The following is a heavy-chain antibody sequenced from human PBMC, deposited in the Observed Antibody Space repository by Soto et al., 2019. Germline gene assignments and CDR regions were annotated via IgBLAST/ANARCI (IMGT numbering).Heavy chain of an antibody. V-gene: IGHV3-7*04. D-gene: IGHD1-26*01. J-gene: IGHJ5*02. Sequence: EVQLVESGGGLVQPGGSLRLSCATSGFTFNSYWMTWVRQAPGKGLEWVANIKQDGSEKYYVDSVTGRLTISRDKAKNSLYLQMNSLRAEDTAVYYCARGWGLDPWGQGTLVTVSS. CDR3: ARGWGLDP. CDR1: GFTFNSYW. CDR2: IKQDGSEK.